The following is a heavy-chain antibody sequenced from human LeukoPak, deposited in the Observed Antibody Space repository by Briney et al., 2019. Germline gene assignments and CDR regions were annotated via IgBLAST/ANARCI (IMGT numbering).Heavy chain of an antibody. CDR3: ARVLGDFDWLLLT. CDR1: GFTFDNFE. Sequence: LSGGSLRLSCVASGFTFDNFEMNWVRQTPEKGLEWVSYIRTSGNTVYYADSVKGRFTISRDNAKNSLYLQMNSLRAEDTGVYYCARVLGDFDWLLLTWGQGTLVTVSS. CDR2: IRTSGNTV. D-gene: IGHD3-9*01. V-gene: IGHV3-48*03. J-gene: IGHJ4*02.